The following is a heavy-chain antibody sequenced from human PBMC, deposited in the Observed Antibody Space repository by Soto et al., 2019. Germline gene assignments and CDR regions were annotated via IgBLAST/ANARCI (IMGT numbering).Heavy chain of an antibody. CDR3: AHRRYDFCSRYVSFDY. V-gene: IGHV2-5*02. CDR2: IYWDDDN. J-gene: IGHJ4*02. Sequence: QITLKESGPTLVKPTQTLTLTCTFSGFSLSTSGVGVGWIRQPPGKALEWLALIYWDDDNRYSPSLKSRLTNPKDIYKNQVVRTMTNMEPVDTATDYCAHRRYDFCSRYVSFDYLGQVTLVTVSS. CDR1: GFSLSTSGVG. D-gene: IGHD3-3*01.